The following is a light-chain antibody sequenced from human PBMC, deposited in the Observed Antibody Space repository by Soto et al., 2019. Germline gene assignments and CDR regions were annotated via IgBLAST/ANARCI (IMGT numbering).Light chain of an antibody. CDR1: QSVSSY. V-gene: IGKV3-11*01. CDR3: QQYSQLIT. CDR2: DAS. J-gene: IGKJ5*01. Sequence: EIVLTQSPATLSLSPGERATLSCRASQSVSSYLAWYQQKPGQAPRLLIYDASNRATGIPARFSGSGSGTDFTLTISSLEPEDFATYDCQQYSQLITFGQGTRLEI.